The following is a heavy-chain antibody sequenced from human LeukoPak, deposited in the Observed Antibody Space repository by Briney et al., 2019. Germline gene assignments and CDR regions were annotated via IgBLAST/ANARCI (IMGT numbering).Heavy chain of an antibody. CDR3: AKDLVVVPAAIDY. D-gene: IGHD2-2*01. CDR1: GFTFSSYA. CDR2: ISGSGGST. J-gene: IGHJ4*02. Sequence: PGGSLRLSCAASGFTFSSYAMSWVRQAPGKGLEWVSAISGSGGSTYYADSVKGRFTISRDNSKNTLYLQMNSLRAKDTAVYYCAKDLVVVPAAIDYWGQGTLVTVSS. V-gene: IGHV3-23*01.